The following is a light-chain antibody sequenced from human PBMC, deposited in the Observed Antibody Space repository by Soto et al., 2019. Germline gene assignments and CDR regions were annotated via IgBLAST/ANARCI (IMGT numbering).Light chain of an antibody. CDR2: GAS. Sequence: EIVLTQSPGTLSLSPGERATLSCRASQSVSSSYLAWYQQKPGQAPRLLIYGASSRATGIPDRFSGSGSGTDYTLNISRLEPEDFAVYYCQQYGSSSSITFGQGTRLEIK. V-gene: IGKV3-20*01. CDR3: QQYGSSSSIT. CDR1: QSVSSSY. J-gene: IGKJ5*01.